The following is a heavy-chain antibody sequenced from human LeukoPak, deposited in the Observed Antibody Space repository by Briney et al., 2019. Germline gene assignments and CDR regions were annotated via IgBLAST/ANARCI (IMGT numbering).Heavy chain of an antibody. CDR2: IWYDGGNK. CDR3: ARAAHYGSGTHPSDY. CDR1: GFTFSNYG. V-gene: IGHV3-33*01. J-gene: IGHJ4*02. Sequence: RGSLRLSCAASGFTFSNYGMHWVRQTPGKGLEWVALIWYDGGNKYYADSVKGRFTISRDNSKNTLFLQMNSLRAEDTAVYYCARAAHYGSGTHPSDYWGQGTLVTVSS. D-gene: IGHD3-10*01.